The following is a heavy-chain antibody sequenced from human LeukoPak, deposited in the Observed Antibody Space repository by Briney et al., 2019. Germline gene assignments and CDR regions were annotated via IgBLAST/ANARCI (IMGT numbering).Heavy chain of an antibody. Sequence: PGRSLRLSCAASGFTFSSYAMHWVRQAPGKGLEWVAVISYDGSNKYYADSVKGRFTISRDNPKNTLYLQMNSLRAEDTAVYYCARDRVVVTAILDYWGQGTLVTVSS. CDR2: ISYDGSNK. J-gene: IGHJ4*02. V-gene: IGHV3-30*04. D-gene: IGHD2-21*02. CDR3: ARDRVVVTAILDY. CDR1: GFTFSSYA.